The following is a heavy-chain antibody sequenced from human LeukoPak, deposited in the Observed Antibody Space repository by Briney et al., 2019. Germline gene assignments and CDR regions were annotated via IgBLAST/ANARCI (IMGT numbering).Heavy chain of an antibody. CDR3: AKKNRPGSYAFDI. D-gene: IGHD3-10*01. V-gene: IGHV3-23*01. J-gene: IGHJ3*02. Sequence: GGSLRLSCAASGFTFSSYAMSWVRQAPGKGLEWVSAISGSGGSTYYADSVKGRFTISRDNSKNSLYLQMNSLRTEDSALYYCAKKNRPGSYAFDIWGQGTVVTVSS. CDR2: ISGSGGST. CDR1: GFTFSSYA.